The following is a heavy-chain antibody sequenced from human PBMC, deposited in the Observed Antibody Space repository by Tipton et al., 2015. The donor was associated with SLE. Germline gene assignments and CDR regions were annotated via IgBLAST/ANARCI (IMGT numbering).Heavy chain of an antibody. CDR3: ARGVEMASGFDY. CDR2: INHSGST. Sequence: TLSLTCAVYGGSFSGYYWSWIRQPPGKGPEWIGEINHSGSTNYNPSLKSRVTISVDTSKNQFSLKLSSVTAADTAVYYCARGVEMASGFDYWGQGTLVTVSS. D-gene: IGHD5-24*01. J-gene: IGHJ4*02. CDR1: GGSFSGYY. V-gene: IGHV4-34*01.